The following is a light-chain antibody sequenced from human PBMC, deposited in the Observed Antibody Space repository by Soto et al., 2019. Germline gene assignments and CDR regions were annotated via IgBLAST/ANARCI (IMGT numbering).Light chain of an antibody. CDR2: NDS. CDR3: HVWDGAADHV. Sequence: VLTQPPSVSGAPGQRVSISCTGSSTNIGAGYGVHWYQQKPGQAPVLVIYNDSDRPSGIPERFSGSNSGNTATLIISTVEAGDEADYYCHVWDGAADHVFGMGTKVTVL. V-gene: IGLV3-21*04. J-gene: IGLJ1*01. CDR1: TNIGAGYG.